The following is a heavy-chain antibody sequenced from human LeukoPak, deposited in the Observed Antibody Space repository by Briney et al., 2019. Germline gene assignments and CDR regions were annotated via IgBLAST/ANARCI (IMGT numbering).Heavy chain of an antibody. J-gene: IGHJ5*02. Sequence: SETLSLTCTVSGGSISSHYWSWIRQPPGKGLEWIGYIYYSGSTNYNPSLMSRVTISVDTSKNQFSLKLSSVTAADTAVYYCARDRNDFSFDPWAREPWSPSPQ. CDR1: GGSISSHY. CDR3: ARDRNDFSFDP. D-gene: IGHD3-3*01. CDR2: IYYSGST. V-gene: IGHV4-59*11.